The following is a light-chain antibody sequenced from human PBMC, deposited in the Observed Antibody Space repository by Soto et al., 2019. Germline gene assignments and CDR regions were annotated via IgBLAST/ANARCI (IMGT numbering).Light chain of an antibody. CDR1: SSDVGSYNY. CDR3: SSYTTSSTHVV. J-gene: IGLJ2*01. CDR2: DVS. V-gene: IGLV2-14*01. Sequence: QSALTQPASVSGSPGQSITISCTGTSSDVGSYNYFSWYQQYPVKAPKLMIYDVSNRPSGVSYRFSGSKSGNTASLTISGLQAEDEADYYCSSYTTSSTHVVFGGGTKVTVL.